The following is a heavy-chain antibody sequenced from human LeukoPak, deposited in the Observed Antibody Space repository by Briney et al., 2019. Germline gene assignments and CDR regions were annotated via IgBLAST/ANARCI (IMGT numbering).Heavy chain of an antibody. CDR1: GFTFSSYG. J-gene: IGHJ4*02. CDR2: ISYDGSNK. Sequence: GRSPRLSCAASGFTFSSYGMHWVRQAPGKGLEWVAVISYDGSNKYYADSVKGRFTISRDNSKNTLYLQMNSLRAEDTAVYYCAKSGESSGWYWDFDYWGQGTLVTVSS. CDR3: AKSGESSGWYWDFDY. D-gene: IGHD6-19*01. V-gene: IGHV3-30*18.